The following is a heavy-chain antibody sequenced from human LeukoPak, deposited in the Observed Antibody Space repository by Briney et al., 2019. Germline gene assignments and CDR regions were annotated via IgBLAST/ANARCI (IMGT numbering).Heavy chain of an antibody. J-gene: IGHJ4*02. CDR2: NYYSGST. CDR3: ARDEGRDGYNSY. CDR1: GGSISSYY. Sequence: SETLSLTCTVSGGSISSYYWSWIRQPPGKGLEWIGYNYYSGSTNYNPSLKSRVTISVDTSKNQFSLKLSSVTAADTAVYYCARDEGRDGYNSYWGQGTLVTVSS. D-gene: IGHD5-24*01. V-gene: IGHV4-59*01.